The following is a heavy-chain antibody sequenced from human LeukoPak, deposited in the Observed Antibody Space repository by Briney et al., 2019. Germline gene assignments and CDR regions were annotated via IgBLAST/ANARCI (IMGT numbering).Heavy chain of an antibody. D-gene: IGHD6-13*01. V-gene: IGHV4-34*01. Sequence: SETLSLTCAVYGGSFSGYYWSWIRQPPGKGLEWIGEINHSGSTNYNPSLKSRVTISVDTSKNQFSLKLSSVTAADTAVYYCARGSSSWYGPNFDYWGQGTLVTVSS. J-gene: IGHJ4*02. CDR3: ARGSSSWYGPNFDY. CDR1: GGSFSGYY. CDR2: INHSGST.